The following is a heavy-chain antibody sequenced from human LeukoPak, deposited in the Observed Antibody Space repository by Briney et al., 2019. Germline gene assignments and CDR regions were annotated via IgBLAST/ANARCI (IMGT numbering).Heavy chain of an antibody. CDR3: ASGITMVRGVTY. Sequence: ETLSLTCTVSGGSISSSSFYWAWIRQPPGKGLEWVSSISSSSSYIYYADSVKGRFTISRDNAKNSLYLQMNSLRAEDTAVYYCASGITMVRGVTYWGQGTLVTVSS. V-gene: IGHV3-21*01. D-gene: IGHD3-10*01. CDR2: ISSSSSYI. CDR1: GGSISSSS. J-gene: IGHJ4*02.